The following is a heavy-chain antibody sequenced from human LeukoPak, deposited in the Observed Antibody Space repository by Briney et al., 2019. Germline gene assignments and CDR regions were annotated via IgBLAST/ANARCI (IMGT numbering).Heavy chain of an antibody. V-gene: IGHV3-21*01. Sequence: GGSLRLSCAASGFIFSNYGMTWVRQAPGKGLEWVSSISNSRSYIYYVDSVKGRFTISRDNAKNSLYLQMNSVRAEDTAVYYCATHELKDAFDIWGQGTMVTVS. CDR2: ISNSRSYI. CDR1: GFIFSNYG. J-gene: IGHJ3*02. D-gene: IGHD3-10*01. CDR3: ATHELKDAFDI.